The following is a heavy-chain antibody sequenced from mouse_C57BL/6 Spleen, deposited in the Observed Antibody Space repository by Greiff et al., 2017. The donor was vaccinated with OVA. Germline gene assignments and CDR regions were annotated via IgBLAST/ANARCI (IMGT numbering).Heavy chain of an antibody. Sequence: QVQLQQSGPELVKPGASVKISCKASGYAFSSSWMNWVKQRPGKGLEWIGRIYPGDGDTNYNGKFKGKATLTADTSSSTAYMQHSSLTSEDSAVYFCARSGGYDSAWFAYWGQGTLVTVSA. D-gene: IGHD2-2*01. J-gene: IGHJ3*01. CDR2: IYPGDGDT. CDR3: ARSGGYDSAWFAY. V-gene: IGHV1-82*01. CDR1: GYAFSSSW.